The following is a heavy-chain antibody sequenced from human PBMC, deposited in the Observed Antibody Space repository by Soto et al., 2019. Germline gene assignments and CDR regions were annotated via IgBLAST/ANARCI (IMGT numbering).Heavy chain of an antibody. D-gene: IGHD3-10*01. CDR2: IYYSGST. CDR3: ATPHPGDY. J-gene: IGHJ4*02. CDR1: GGSISSSSYY. Sequence: QLQLQESGPGLVKPSETLSLTCTVSGGSISSSSYYWGWIRQPPGKGLEWIGRIYYSGSTYYNPSLKSRVTISVDTSKNQFSLKVSSVPAADTAVYYCATPHPGDYWGQGTLVTVSS. V-gene: IGHV4-39*01.